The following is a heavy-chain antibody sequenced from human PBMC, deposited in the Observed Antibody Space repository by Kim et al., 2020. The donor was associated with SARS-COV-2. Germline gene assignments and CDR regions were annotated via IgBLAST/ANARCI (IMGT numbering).Heavy chain of an antibody. Sequence: ASVKVSCKVSGYTLSELSMHWVRQTPGKGLQWMGGFDPDEGETVFAQTFQGRISMTEDTSTNTAYMELRGLRSEDTGVYYCATASEKKGEAFDSWGQGTLVTVSS. CDR1: GYTLSELS. D-gene: IGHD3-16*01. CDR3: ATASEKKGEAFDS. J-gene: IGHJ5*01. V-gene: IGHV1-24*01. CDR2: FDPDEGET.